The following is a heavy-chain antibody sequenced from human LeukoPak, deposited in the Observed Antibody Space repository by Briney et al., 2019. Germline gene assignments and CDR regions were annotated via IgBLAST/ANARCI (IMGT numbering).Heavy chain of an antibody. D-gene: IGHD5-12*01. V-gene: IGHV4-59*12. CDR2: IYYSGST. J-gene: IGHJ4*02. CDR3: AREGRYSGYVDY. CDR1: GGSISSYY. Sequence: SETLSLTCTVSGGSISSYYWSWIRQPPGKGLEWIGYIYYSGSTKYNPSLQSRVTMSVDTAKNQFSLKVTSVTAADTAVYYCAREGRYSGYVDYWGQGTLVTVSS.